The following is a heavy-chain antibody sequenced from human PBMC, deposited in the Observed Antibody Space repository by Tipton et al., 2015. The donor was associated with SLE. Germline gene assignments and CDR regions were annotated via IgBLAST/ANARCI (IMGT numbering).Heavy chain of an antibody. D-gene: IGHD2-21*02. CDR1: GGSINSDAYY. Sequence: TLSLTCTVSGGSINSDAYYWTWIRQQPGKGLEWIGYTYYSGSTHYNPSLKSRGAISMDTSKNQLSLKLTSVTAADTALYYCARGMVTWRGAIVGVDVWGQGTTVNVSS. V-gene: IGHV4-31*03. CDR3: ARGMVTWRGAIVGVDV. J-gene: IGHJ6*02. CDR2: TYYSGST.